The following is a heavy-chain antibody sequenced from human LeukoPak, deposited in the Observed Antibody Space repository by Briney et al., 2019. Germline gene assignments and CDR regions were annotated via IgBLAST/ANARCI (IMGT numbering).Heavy chain of an antibody. CDR1: GFTFSSYA. J-gene: IGHJ4*01. Sequence: GGSLRLSCAASGFTFSSYAMSWVRQAPGKGLEWVSAISGSGGSTYYADSVKGRFTISRDNSKNTLYLQMNSLRAEDTAVYYCAKPHVLRYFDWHNPPDYWGHGTLVTVSS. CDR3: AKPHVLRYFDWHNPPDY. V-gene: IGHV3-23*01. D-gene: IGHD3-9*01. CDR2: ISGSGGST.